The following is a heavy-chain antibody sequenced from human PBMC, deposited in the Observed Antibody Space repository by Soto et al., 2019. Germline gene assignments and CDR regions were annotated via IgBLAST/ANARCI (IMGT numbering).Heavy chain of an antibody. CDR1: GGSISSGGYY. Sequence: QVQLQESGPGLVKPSQTLSLTCTVSGGSISSGGYYWSWMRQHPGKGLEWIGYIYYSGSTYYNPSLKSRVTISVDTSKNQFSLKLSSVTAADTAVYYCAIETYYYGSGSYYYFDYWGQGTLVTVSS. CDR2: IYYSGST. V-gene: IGHV4-31*03. D-gene: IGHD3-10*01. J-gene: IGHJ4*02. CDR3: AIETYYYGSGSYYYFDY.